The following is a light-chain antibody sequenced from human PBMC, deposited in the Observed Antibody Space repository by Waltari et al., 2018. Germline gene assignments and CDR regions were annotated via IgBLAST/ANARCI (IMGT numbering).Light chain of an antibody. V-gene: IGLV3-25*03. J-gene: IGLJ2*01. CDR2: KDR. Sequence: SHELTQPPSVSVFPGQTARLTCSGAALPENYAFWYQQKPGQAPVLVIYKDRERPSGIPERISGSSSGTTFTLTISGVQAEDEGYYYCQSTDFSGTYRFGGGTKLTVL. CDR3: QSTDFSGTYR. CDR1: ALPENY.